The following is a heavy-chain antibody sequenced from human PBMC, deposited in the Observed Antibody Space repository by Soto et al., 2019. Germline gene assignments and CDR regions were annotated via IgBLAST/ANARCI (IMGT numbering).Heavy chain of an antibody. CDR3: ARGRSGNWFDP. Sequence: PGGSLRLSCAASGFTLSSYAMSRVRQAPGKGLEWVSVIYSGGSTYFADSMKGRFTLSRDNSKNTLYLRMNSLRAEDTAVYYCARGRSGNWFDPWGQGTLVTVSS. CDR1: GFTLSSYA. D-gene: IGHD2-15*01. CDR2: IYSGGST. J-gene: IGHJ5*02. V-gene: IGHV3-66*01.